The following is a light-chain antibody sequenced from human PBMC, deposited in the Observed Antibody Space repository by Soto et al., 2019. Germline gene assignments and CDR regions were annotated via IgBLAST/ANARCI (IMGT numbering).Light chain of an antibody. Sequence: DIVMTQSPDSLAVSLGERATINCKSSQSVLYSSNNKNYLAWYQQKPGQPPKLLIYWASTRESGVPDRFRGSGSGTDFTRTISSLQAEDVAVYYCQQYYSSWTFGQGTNVEIK. CDR3: QQYYSSWT. V-gene: IGKV4-1*01. J-gene: IGKJ1*01. CDR2: WAS. CDR1: QSVLYSSNNKNY.